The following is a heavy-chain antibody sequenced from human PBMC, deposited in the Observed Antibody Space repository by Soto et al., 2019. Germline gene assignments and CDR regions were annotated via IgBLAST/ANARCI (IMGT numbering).Heavy chain of an antibody. V-gene: IGHV5-10-1*01. CDR1: GYSFTSYW. J-gene: IGHJ5*02. CDR3: ARHKENWFDP. CDR2: IDPSDSYT. Sequence: GEALKISCKGSGYSFTSYWISWVRQMPGKGLEWMGRIDPSDSYTNYSPSFQGHVTISADKSISTAYLQWSSLKASDTAMYYCARHKENWFDPWGQGTLVTVSS.